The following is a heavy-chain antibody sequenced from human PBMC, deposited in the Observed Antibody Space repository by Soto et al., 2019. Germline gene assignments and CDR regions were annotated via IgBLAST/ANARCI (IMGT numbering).Heavy chain of an antibody. V-gene: IGHV1-8*01. CDR1: GYTLTSYD. CDR3: ARGITIFGVVPG. D-gene: IGHD3-3*01. CDR2: MNPNSGNT. J-gene: IGHJ4*02. Sequence: ASVKVSCKASGYTLTSYDINGVRQATGQGLEWMGWMNPNSGNTGYAQKFQGRVTMTRNTSISTAYMELSSLRSEDTAVYYCARGITIFGVVPGWGQGTLVTVSS.